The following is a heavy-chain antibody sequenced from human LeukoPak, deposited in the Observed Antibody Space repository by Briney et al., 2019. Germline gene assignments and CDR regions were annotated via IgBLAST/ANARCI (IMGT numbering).Heavy chain of an antibody. CDR1: DGFINSGDSV. D-gene: IGHD3-10*01. J-gene: IGHJ5*02. CDR3: ARENNYYGSGSYSDH. Sequence: SQTLSLTCTVSDGFINSGDSVCSWIRQPRGKGREWVGAISYSGTTYYNPSRKERVTRSADPSKNQYSLKLSSVTAADTAVYYCARENNYYGSGSYSDHWGQGTLVTVSS. V-gene: IGHV4-30-4*01. CDR2: ISYSGTT.